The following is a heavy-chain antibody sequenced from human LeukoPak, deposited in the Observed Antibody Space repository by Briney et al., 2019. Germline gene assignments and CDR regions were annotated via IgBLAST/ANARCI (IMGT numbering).Heavy chain of an antibody. J-gene: IGHJ4*02. V-gene: IGHV3-21*01. CDR1: GFNFSNYS. CDR3: VPSATDY. D-gene: IGHD1-26*01. Sequence: GGSLRLSCAASGFNFSNYSMNWARQAPGKGLDWVATITGSTTYIYYSESVKGRFIISRDNAKNSLYLQMSSLRVEDTGVYYCVPSATDYWGQGTLVTVSS. CDR2: ITGSTTYI.